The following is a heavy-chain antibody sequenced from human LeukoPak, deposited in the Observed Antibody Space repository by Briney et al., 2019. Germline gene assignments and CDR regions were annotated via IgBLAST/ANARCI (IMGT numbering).Heavy chain of an antibody. V-gene: IGHV3-11*04. CDR2: ISSSGSTI. J-gene: IGHJ4*02. D-gene: IGHD6-13*01. CDR3: ARVGTTRSIAAAGHGYYFDY. CDR1: GFTFSDYY. Sequence: PGGSLRLPCAASGFTFSDYYMSWIRQAPGKGLEWVSYISSSGSTIYYADSVKGRFTISRDNAKNSLYLQMNSLRAEDTAVYYCARVGTTRSIAAAGHGYYFDYWGQGTLVTVSS.